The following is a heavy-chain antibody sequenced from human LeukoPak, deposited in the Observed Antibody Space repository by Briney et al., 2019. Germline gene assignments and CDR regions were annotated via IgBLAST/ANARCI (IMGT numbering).Heavy chain of an antibody. V-gene: IGHV1-18*01. CDR3: ARDGSSSWYPPYYFDY. J-gene: IGHJ4*02. D-gene: IGHD6-13*01. CDR2: ISAYNGNT. CDR1: GYTFTSYG. Sequence: GASVKVSCKASGYTFTSYGISWVRQAPGQGLEWMGWISAYNGNTNYAQKLQGRVTMTTDTSTSTAYMELRSLKSDDTAVYYCARDGSSSWYPPYYFDYWGQGTMVTVCS.